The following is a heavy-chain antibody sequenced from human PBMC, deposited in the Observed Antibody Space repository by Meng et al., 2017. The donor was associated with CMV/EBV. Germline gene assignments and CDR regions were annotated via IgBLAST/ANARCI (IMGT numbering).Heavy chain of an antibody. J-gene: IGHJ6*02. CDR2: IKQDGSEK. Sequence: GESLKISCAASGFTFSSYAMHWVRQAPGKGLEWVANIKQDGSEKYYVDSVKGRFTISRDNAKNSLYLQMNSLRAEDTAVYYCARESLDCSSTAPPCVDYYGMDVWGQGTTVTVSS. CDR3: ARESLDCSSTAPPCVDYYGMDV. CDR1: GFTFSSYA. V-gene: IGHV3-7*01. D-gene: IGHD2-2*01.